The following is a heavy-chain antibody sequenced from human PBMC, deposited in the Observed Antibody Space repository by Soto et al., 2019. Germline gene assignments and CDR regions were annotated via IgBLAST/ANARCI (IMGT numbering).Heavy chain of an antibody. D-gene: IGHD1-26*01. V-gene: IGHV4-39*01. Sequence: PSETLSLTCTVSGGSISSSSYYWGWIRQPPGKGLEWIGSIYYSGSTYYNPSLKSRVTISVDTSKNQFSLKLSSMTAADTTVYYCARLVAGQPTAGIVGDKGVWYYFDYWGQGTLVTVSS. CDR1: GGSISSSSYY. CDR2: IYYSGST. J-gene: IGHJ4*02. CDR3: ARLVAGQPTAGIVGDKGVWYYFDY.